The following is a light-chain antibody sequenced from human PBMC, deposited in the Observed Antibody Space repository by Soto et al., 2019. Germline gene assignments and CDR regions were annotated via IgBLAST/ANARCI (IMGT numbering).Light chain of an antibody. CDR2: GAS. CDR1: QSVSSN. J-gene: IGKJ1*01. Sequence: EIVLTQFPATLSLSPGERATLSCRASQSVSSNLAWYQQKPGQAPRLLIYGASTRATGVPARFSGSGSGTEFTLTISSLQSEDFAVYYCQQYNNWPWTFGQGTKVDIK. V-gene: IGKV3-15*01. CDR3: QQYNNWPWT.